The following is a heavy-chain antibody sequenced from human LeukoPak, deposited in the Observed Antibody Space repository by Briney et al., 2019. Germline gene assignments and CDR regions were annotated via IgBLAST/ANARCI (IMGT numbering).Heavy chain of an antibody. Sequence: SETLSLTCTVSGASVSSFYWSWIRQPPGKGLEWIGYMYYSDRTNYTPSLKSRATISVDPSNRQISLSLRSATAADTAFYYCARTRAPYGDYLKYFDHWGQGALVTVSS. CDR2: MYYSDRT. J-gene: IGHJ4*02. CDR3: ARTRAPYGDYLKYFDH. D-gene: IGHD4-17*01. V-gene: IGHV4-59*02. CDR1: GASVSSFY.